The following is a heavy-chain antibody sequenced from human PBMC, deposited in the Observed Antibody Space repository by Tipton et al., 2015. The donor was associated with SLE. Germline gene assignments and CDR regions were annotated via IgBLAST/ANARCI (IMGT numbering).Heavy chain of an antibody. CDR1: GGSISSSSYY. V-gene: IGHV4-39*07. CDR3: ARWAFWSGSGV. Sequence: TLSLTCTVSGGSISSSSYYWGWIRQPPGKGLEWIGSIYYSGSTYYNPSLKSRVTISVDTSKNQFSLKLSSVTAADTAVYYCARWAFWSGSGVWGQGTTVTVSS. D-gene: IGHD3-3*01. J-gene: IGHJ6*02. CDR2: IYYSGST.